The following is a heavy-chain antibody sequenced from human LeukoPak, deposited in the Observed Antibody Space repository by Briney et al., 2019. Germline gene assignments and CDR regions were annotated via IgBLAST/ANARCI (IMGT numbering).Heavy chain of an antibody. D-gene: IGHD3-22*01. CDR2: MNSDGSTT. V-gene: IGHV3-74*01. J-gene: IGHJ4*02. CDR3: ARVLSGYQFYFDY. Sequence: GGSLRLSCVASGLTFDDYGMSWVRQAPGKGLVWVSRMNSDGSTTSYADSVKGRFSISRDNAKNTLYLQMNSLRAEDTAVYYCARVLSGYQFYFDYWGQGTLVTVSS. CDR1: GLTFDDYG.